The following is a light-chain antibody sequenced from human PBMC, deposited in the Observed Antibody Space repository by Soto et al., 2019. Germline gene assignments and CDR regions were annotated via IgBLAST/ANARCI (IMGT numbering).Light chain of an antibody. CDR3: QQSYSTPHT. V-gene: IGKV1-39*01. Sequence: DIQMTQSPSSLSASVGDRVTITCRASQSISPYLNWYQQNPGKAPKLLMYAASSLQSGVPSRFSGSVSGTDFTLTISSLQPEDCATYYCQQSYSTPHTFGQGTKLEIK. CDR1: QSISPY. J-gene: IGKJ2*01. CDR2: AAS.